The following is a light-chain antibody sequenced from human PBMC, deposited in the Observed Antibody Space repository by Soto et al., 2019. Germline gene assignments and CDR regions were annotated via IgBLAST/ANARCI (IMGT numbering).Light chain of an antibody. J-gene: IGKJ2*03. CDR2: DAS. CDR1: QRISNW. Sequence: DIQMTQSPSTLSASVGDRVTITCRPSQRISNWLAWYQQKPGKAPKVLIYDASSLKSGDPSRFSGSGSGTEFTLTINSLQPDDFATSYCQLYNGRFGQGTRLAI. CDR3: QLYNGR. V-gene: IGKV1-5*01.